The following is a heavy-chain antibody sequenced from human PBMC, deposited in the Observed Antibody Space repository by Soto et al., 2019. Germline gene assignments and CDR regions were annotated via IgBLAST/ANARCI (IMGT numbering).Heavy chain of an antibody. J-gene: IGHJ4*02. CDR1: GYTFNTYG. D-gene: IGHD2-2*01. CDR2: INTYNDDT. V-gene: IGHV1-18*01. Sequence: EASVKVSCKASGYTFNTYGISWVRQAPGQGLEWLGWINTYNDDTYYTQKIQGRITMTTDTSTNTAYMELRSLTSDDSAVYYCAREYCSPTSCYLPDYWGQGTLVTVSS. CDR3: AREYCSPTSCYLPDY.